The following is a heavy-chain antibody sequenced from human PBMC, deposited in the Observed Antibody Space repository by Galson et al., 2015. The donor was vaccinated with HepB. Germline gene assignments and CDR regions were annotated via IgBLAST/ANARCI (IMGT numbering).Heavy chain of an antibody. CDR1: GFTFSSYA. D-gene: IGHD1-26*01. Sequence: SLRLSCAASGFTFSSYAMHWVRQAPGKGLEWVAVISYDGSNKYYADSVKGRFTISRDNPKNTLYLQMNSLRAEDTAVYYCARGYSGSYYCFDLWGRGTLVTVSS. V-gene: IGHV3-30-3*01. CDR2: ISYDGSNK. CDR3: ARGYSGSYYCFDL. J-gene: IGHJ2*01.